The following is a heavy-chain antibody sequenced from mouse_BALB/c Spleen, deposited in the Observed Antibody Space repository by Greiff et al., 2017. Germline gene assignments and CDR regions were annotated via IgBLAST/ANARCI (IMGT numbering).Heavy chain of an antibody. CDR2: IYPGSGST. J-gene: IGHJ1*01. CDR1: GYNFTSYW. D-gene: IGHD2-1*01. Sequence: QVQLQQPGAELVKPGTSVKLSCKASGYNFTSYWINWVKLRPGQGLEWIGDIYPGSGSTNYNEKFKSKATLTVDTSSSTAYMQLSSLASEDSALYYCARGNLWYFDVWGAGTTVTVSS. CDR3: ARGNLWYFDV. V-gene: IGHV1-55*01.